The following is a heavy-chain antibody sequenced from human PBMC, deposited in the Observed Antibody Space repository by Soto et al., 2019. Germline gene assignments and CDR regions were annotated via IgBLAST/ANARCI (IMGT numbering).Heavy chain of an antibody. CDR3: ARVRYGDY. J-gene: IGHJ4*02. CDR2: ISAHNGNT. CDR1: GYGFTTYG. D-gene: IGHD1-1*01. Sequence: QVHLVQSGAEVKKPGALVKVSCKGSGYGFTTYGITWVRQAPGQGLEWMAWISAHNGNTHDAQKLQGRVTVTRDTFTSTAHLELRSLRSDDTAVYYCARVRYGDYGGQGALVTGSS. V-gene: IGHV1-18*01.